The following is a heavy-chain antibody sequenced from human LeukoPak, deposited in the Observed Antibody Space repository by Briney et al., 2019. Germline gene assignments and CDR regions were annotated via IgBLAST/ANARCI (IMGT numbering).Heavy chain of an antibody. CDR3: VRNRYNLDV. D-gene: IGHD1-1*01. J-gene: IGHJ6*02. CDR2: IKQDGSEK. CDR1: GLILSNNS. Sequence: GGSLRLSRAVSGLILSNNSMTWVRQAPGKGLEWVASIKQDGSEKYYVDSVKGRFTISRDNAKNSLYLEMNSLRAEDTALYYCVRNRYNLDVWGQGTTVTVSS. V-gene: IGHV3-7*01.